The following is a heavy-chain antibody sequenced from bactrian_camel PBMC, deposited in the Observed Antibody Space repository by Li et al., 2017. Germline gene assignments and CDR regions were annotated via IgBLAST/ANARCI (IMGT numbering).Heavy chain of an antibody. V-gene: IGHV3S54*01. CDR2: INTQLGTT. CDR3: ATAAFGY. J-gene: IGHJ4*01. Sequence: HVQLVESGGGSVQTGGTLRLSCAASGDTYCMTWFRQAPGKKREGVASINTQLGTTYYADPVKGRFTIAQDNAKNTMYLQMSSLEPEDTAVYYCATAAFGYWGQGTQVTVS. D-gene: IGHD1*01. CDR1: GDTYC.